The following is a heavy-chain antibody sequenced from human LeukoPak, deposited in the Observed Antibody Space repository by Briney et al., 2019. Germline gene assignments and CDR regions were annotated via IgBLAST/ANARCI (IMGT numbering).Heavy chain of an antibody. CDR1: GFTVSSNF. CDR2: IYSGGST. J-gene: IGHJ4*02. Sequence: GGSLRLSCAASGFTVSSNFLSWVRQPPGKGLEWVSDIYSGGSTYYADSVKGRFTISRDNSKNTLYLQMNSLRAEDAAVYYCTRGGGGSFPHYWGQGTLVTVSS. CDR3: TRGGGGSFPHY. V-gene: IGHV3-53*01. D-gene: IGHD2-21*01.